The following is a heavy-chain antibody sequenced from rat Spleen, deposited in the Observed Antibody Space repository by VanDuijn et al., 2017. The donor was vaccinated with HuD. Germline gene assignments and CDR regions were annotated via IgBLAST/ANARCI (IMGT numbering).Heavy chain of an antibody. J-gene: IGHJ1*01. Sequence: QLQESGPGFVKTSQSLSLTCSVTVYSITSSYRWNWIRKFPGNKLEWMGYINGAGSTNYNPSLKSRSSITRDTSKNQFFLQVNSVTTEDTATYFCARWDYYSPRWYFDFWGPGTMVTVSS. CDR2: INGAGST. V-gene: IGHV3-3*01. CDR3: ARWDYYSPRWYFDF. CDR1: VYSITSSYR. D-gene: IGHD1-1*01.